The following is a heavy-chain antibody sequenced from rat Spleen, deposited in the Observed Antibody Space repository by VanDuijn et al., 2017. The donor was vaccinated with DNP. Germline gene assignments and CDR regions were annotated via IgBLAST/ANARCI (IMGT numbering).Heavy chain of an antibody. D-gene: IGHD1-10*01. Sequence: EVQLVESGGGLVQPGRSLKLSCVASGFTFSNYAMAWVRQTPTKGLEWVASISTGGGDTYYRDSVRGRFTISRDNAKNTQYLQMDSLRSEDTATYYCARRVYNNFDYWGQGVMVTVSS. CDR2: ISTGGGDT. V-gene: IGHV5S14*01. CDR3: ARRVYNNFDY. CDR1: GFTFSNYA. J-gene: IGHJ2*01.